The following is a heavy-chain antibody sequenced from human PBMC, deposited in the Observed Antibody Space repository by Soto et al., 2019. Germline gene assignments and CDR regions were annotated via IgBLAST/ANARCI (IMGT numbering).Heavy chain of an antibody. V-gene: IGHV4-61*01. J-gene: IGHJ6*02. CDR2: IYYSGST. CDR1: GGSVSSGSYY. D-gene: IGHD3-16*02. CDR3: ARDNYDYVWGSYHPYYGMDV. Sequence: SETLSLTCTVSGGSVSSGSYYWSWIRQPPGKGLEWIGYIYYSGSTNYNPSLKSRVTISVDTSKNQFSLKLSSVTAADTAVYYFARDNYDYVWGSYHPYYGMDVWGQGTTVTVS.